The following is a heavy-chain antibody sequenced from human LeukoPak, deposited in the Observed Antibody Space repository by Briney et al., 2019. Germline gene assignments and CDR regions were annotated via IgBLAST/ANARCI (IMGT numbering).Heavy chain of an antibody. CDR3: AKVGFGWYQIDY. D-gene: IGHD6-19*01. CDR1: GFTLSIYG. J-gene: IGHJ4*02. V-gene: IGHV3-30*02. Sequence: PGGSLRLSCATSGFTLSIYGMHWVRQAPGKGLEWVAFIRYDGTSQHYTDSVKGRFTISRDNSMNTMYLQMNSLRVEDTAVYYCAKVGFGWYQIDYWGQGTLVTVSS. CDR2: IRYDGTSQ.